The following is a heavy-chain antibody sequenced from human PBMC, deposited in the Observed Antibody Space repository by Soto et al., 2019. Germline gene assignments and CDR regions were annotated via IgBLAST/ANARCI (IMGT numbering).Heavy chain of an antibody. J-gene: IGHJ4*02. V-gene: IGHV4-61*01. D-gene: IGHD3-22*01. Sequence: SETLSLTCTVSGGSVSSGSYYWSWLRQSPGKGLEWIGNIYYSGSTNYNPSLKSRLTISVDTSKNQFSLKLSSVTAADTAVYYCARMYYYDSSGPFDYWGQGTLVTVSS. CDR1: GGSVSSGSYY. CDR3: ARMYYYDSSGPFDY. CDR2: IYYSGST.